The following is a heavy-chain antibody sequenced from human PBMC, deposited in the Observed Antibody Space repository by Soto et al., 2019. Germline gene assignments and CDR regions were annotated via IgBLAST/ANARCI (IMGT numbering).Heavy chain of an antibody. CDR2: IYYSGST. D-gene: IGHD3-10*01. CDR3: ARAPNYYGSGGYPWFDP. V-gene: IGHV4-31*11. CDR1: GGSISSGNYY. J-gene: IGHJ5*02. Sequence: QVQLQESGPGLVKPSQTLSLTCAVSGGSISSGNYYWTWIRQHPGKGLEWIGYIYYSGSTYYNPSLNSRVTISLDTSKNQFSLNLSSVTAADTAGYYCARAPNYYGSGGYPWFDPWGQGTLVTVSS.